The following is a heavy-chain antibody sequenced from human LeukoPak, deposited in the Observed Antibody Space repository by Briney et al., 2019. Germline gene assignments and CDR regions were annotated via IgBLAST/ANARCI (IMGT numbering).Heavy chain of an antibody. CDR1: GFTFSGSA. J-gene: IGHJ6*02. Sequence: GGSLKLSCEASGFTFSGSAMHWVRQASGKGLEWVGRIRSTTDTAYAASVKGRFTISRDDSKNTAYLQMNSLKTEDTAVYYCARLRHSNTDHYYFYGMDVWGQGTTVTVSS. V-gene: IGHV3-73*01. CDR3: ARLRHSNTDHYYFYGMDV. D-gene: IGHD2/OR15-2a*01. CDR2: IRSTTDT.